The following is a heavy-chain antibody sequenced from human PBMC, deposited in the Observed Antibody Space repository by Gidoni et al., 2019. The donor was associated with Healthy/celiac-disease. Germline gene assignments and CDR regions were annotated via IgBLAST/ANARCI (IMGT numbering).Heavy chain of an antibody. Sequence: QVQLQESGPGLVKPSETLSLTCTVSGGSISSYYWSWIRQPPGKGLECIGYIYYSGSTTYNPSLKSRVTISVDTSKNQFSLKLCSVTAADTAVYYCARLGRDSSGWYGRYYFDYWGHGTLVTVAS. D-gene: IGHD6-19*01. CDR3: ARLGRDSSGWYGRYYFDY. J-gene: IGHJ4*01. CDR2: IYYSGST. V-gene: IGHV4-59*01. CDR1: GGSISSYY.